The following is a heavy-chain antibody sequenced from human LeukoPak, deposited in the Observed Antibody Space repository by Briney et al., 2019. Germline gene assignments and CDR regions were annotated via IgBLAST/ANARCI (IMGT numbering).Heavy chain of an antibody. CDR3: VRESDNSNWYYIDF. V-gene: IGHV3-11*01. CDR1: GFTVTDYY. CDR2: IRSSGDSI. J-gene: IGHJ4*02. Sequence: GGSLRLSCAASGFTVTDYYMSWIRQAPGQGLEWVAYIRSSGDSISYTDSVKGRFTISRDSAKNSLYLHMTSLTADDTAIYYCVRESDNSNWYYIDFWGQGTLVTVSS. D-gene: IGHD6-13*01.